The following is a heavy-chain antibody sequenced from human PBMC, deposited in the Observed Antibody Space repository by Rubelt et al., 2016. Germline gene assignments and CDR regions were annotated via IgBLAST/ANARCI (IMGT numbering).Heavy chain of an antibody. CDR2: MNSDGSNI. CDR1: GFTFSSYW. D-gene: IGHD3-22*01. Sequence: EVQLVESGGGLVQPGGSLRICCAASGFTFSSYWMHWVRQAPGKGLVWVSRMNSDGSNIDYADSVKGRFTISRDNAKNTLYQQMNSRRAEDTAVYDCARMGHYETSGYYGYVQDWGQGTLVTVSS. CDR3: ARMGHYETSGYYGYVQD. J-gene: IGHJ1*01. V-gene: IGHV3-74*02.